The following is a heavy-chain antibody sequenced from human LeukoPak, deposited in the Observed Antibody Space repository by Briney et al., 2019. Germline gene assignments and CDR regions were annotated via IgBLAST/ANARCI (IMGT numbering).Heavy chain of an antibody. CDR2: IYYTGTT. Sequence: SETLSLTCTVSGDSIRDGTYFWGWVRQPPGKGLEWIGNIYYTGTTDYNPSLKSRVTISVDTSKTQFSLRLSSVTAADTAVYYCARHLKAYGGSYFFDYWGQGTLVTVSS. V-gene: IGHV4-39*01. J-gene: IGHJ4*02. CDR1: GDSIRDGTYF. D-gene: IGHD1-26*01. CDR3: ARHLKAYGGSYFFDY.